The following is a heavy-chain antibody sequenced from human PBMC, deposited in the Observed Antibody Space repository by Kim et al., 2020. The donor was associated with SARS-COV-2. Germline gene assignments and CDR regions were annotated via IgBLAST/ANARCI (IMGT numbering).Heavy chain of an antibody. CDR2: ISSSSSTI. CDR3: ARPNPGMVRGGWFDP. CDR1: GFTFSSYS. V-gene: IGHV3-48*02. J-gene: IGHJ5*02. Sequence: GGSLRLSCAASGFTFSSYSMNWVRQAPGKGLEWVSYISSSSSTIYYADSVKGRFTISRDNAKNSLYLQMNSLRDEDTAVYYCARPNPGMVRGGWFDPWGQGTLVTVSS. D-gene: IGHD3-10*01.